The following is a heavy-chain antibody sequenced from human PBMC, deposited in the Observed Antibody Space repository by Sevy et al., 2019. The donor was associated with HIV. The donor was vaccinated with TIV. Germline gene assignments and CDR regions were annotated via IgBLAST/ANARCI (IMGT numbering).Heavy chain of an antibody. CDR3: ARGGWAYYYDSSGYYFDY. V-gene: IGHV3-11*01. D-gene: IGHD3-22*01. CDR1: GFTFSDYY. CDR2: ISSSGSTI. Sequence: GGSLRLSCAASGFTFSDYYMSWIRQAPGKGLEWVSYISSSGSTIYYADSVKGRFTISRDNAKNSLYLQMNSLRAEETAVYYCARGGWAYYYDSSGYYFDYWGQGTLVTVSS. J-gene: IGHJ4*02.